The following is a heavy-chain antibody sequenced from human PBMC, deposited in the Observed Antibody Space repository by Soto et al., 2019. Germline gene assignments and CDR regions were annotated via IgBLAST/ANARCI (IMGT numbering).Heavy chain of an antibody. CDR3: ARGGSGDYVFGAFDI. V-gene: IGHV4-34*01. CDR1: GGSFSGYH. CDR2: INHSGST. Sequence: PSETLSLTCAVYGGSFSGYHWSWIRQPPGKGLEWIGEINHSGSTNYNPSLKSRVTISVDTSKNQFSLKLSSVTAADTAVYYCARGGSGDYVFGAFDIWGQGPMVTVSS. D-gene: IGHD4-17*01. J-gene: IGHJ3*02.